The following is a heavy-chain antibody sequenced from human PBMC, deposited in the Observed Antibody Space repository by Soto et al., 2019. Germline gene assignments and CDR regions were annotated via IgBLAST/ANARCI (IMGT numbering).Heavy chain of an antibody. CDR3: SRIHYDFWSGYYVYNWFDP. J-gene: IGHJ5*02. CDR1: GFSLSNAGMG. D-gene: IGHD3-3*01. V-gene: IGHV2-26*01. CDR2: IFSNDEK. Sequence: SGPTLVNPTETLTLTCTVSGFSLSNAGMGVSWIRQPPGKALEWLAHIFSNDEKPYSTSLKSRLTISKDTSKSQVVLTMTNMDFLDSATYFCSRIHYDFWSGYYVYNWFDPWGQGTLVTVSS.